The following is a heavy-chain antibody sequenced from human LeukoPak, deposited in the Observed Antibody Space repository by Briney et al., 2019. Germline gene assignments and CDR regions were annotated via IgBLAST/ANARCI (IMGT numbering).Heavy chain of an antibody. Sequence: ASVKVSCKASGYTFTSYYMHWVRQAPGQGLEWMGIINPSGGSTSYAQKFQGRVTMTRDTSTSTVYMELSSLRSEDTAVYYCARPYYDTLTGYFDGYYFDYWGQGTLVTVSS. CDR3: ARPYYDTLTGYFDGYYFDY. CDR2: INPSGGST. V-gene: IGHV1-46*01. CDR1: GYTFTSYY. D-gene: IGHD3-9*01. J-gene: IGHJ4*02.